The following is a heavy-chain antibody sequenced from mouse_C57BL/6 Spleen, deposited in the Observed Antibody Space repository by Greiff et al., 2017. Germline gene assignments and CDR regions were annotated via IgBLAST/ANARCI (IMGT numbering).Heavy chain of an antibody. CDR2: ISSGSSTI. V-gene: IGHV5-17*01. CDR3: ARGYDVGGYYFDY. CDR1: GFTFSDYG. J-gene: IGHJ2*01. D-gene: IGHD2-2*01. Sequence: EVQVVESGGGLVKPGGSLKLSCAASGFTFSDYGMHWVRQAPEKGLEWVAYISSGSSTIYYADTVKGRFTISRDNAKDTLFLQMTSLRSEDTAMYYCARGYDVGGYYFDYWGQGTTLTVSS.